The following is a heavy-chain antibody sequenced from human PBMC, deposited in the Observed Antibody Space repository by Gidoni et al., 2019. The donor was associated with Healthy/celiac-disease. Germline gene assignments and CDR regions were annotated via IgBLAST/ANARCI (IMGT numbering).Heavy chain of an antibody. J-gene: IGHJ4*02. CDR3: ARSYPEDYFDY. V-gene: IGHV4-59*01. Sequence: GYIYYSGSTNYNPSLKSRVTISVDTSKNQFSLKLSSVTAADTAVYYCARSYPEDYFDYWGQGTLVTVSS. CDR2: IYYSGST. D-gene: IGHD1-26*01.